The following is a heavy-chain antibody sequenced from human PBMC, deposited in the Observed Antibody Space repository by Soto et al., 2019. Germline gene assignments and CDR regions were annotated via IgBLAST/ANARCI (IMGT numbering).Heavy chain of an antibody. CDR1: GFTLSSLD. J-gene: IGHJ6*03. CDR3: VRGAMDV. Sequence: EGQLVESGGGLVQPGGSLRLSCAASGFTLSSLDMHWVRQPTGKGLEWVSGIGTDGDTYYADSVKGRFTISRENAENSVSLQMSSLRVVDTAVYYCVRGAMDVWGKGTTVIVSS. CDR2: IGTDGDT. V-gene: IGHV3-13*01.